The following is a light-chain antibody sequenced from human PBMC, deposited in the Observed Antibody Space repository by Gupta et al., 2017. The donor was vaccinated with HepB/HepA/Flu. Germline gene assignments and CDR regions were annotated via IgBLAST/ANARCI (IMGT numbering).Light chain of an antibody. J-gene: IGKJ2*04. CDR2: KAS. Sequence: DIQMTQSPSTLSASVGDRVTIPCRVSQSVNYWLAWYQQKPGKVPKLLISKASSLESGVPSRFSGSGSGTEFTRTISSLQPDDFATYYCLQYNSHSRSFGQGTKLEIK. V-gene: IGKV1-5*03. CDR1: QSVNYW. CDR3: LQYNSHSRS.